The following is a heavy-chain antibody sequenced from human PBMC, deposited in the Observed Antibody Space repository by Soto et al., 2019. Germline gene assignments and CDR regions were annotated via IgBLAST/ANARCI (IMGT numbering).Heavy chain of an antibody. CDR2: ISDDGTKK. Sequence: QVQLVASGRGVVQPGRSLRLSCAASGFTFRTYAMHWVRQAPGKGLEWVAVISDDGTKKYYPDSVKGRFTISRDNPKNTMYLQMNSLRAEDTAVYYCAREEGYCSNGLCRTDFGFWSQGTLVIVSS. V-gene: IGHV3-30-3*01. J-gene: IGHJ4*02. CDR1: GFTFRTYA. D-gene: IGHD2-21*01. CDR3: AREEGYCSNGLCRTDFGF.